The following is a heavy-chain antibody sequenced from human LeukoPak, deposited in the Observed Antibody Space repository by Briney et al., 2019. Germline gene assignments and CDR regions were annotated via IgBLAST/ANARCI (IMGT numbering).Heavy chain of an antibody. J-gene: IGHJ4*02. D-gene: IGHD5-24*01. Sequence: GGSLRPSCAASGFTFSSYAMHWVHQAPGKGLEWVAVISYDGSNKYYADSVKGRFTISRDNSKNTLYLQMNSLRAEDTAVYYCASGGRWLQNPFDFWGQGTLVTVSS. CDR2: ISYDGSNK. CDR3: ASGGRWLQNPFDF. CDR1: GFTFSSYA. V-gene: IGHV3-30-3*01.